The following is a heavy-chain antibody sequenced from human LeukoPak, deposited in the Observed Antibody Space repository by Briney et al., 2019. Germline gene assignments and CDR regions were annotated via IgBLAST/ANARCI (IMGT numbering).Heavy chain of an antibody. CDR3: ARGRYWDRITIFGGTTFDY. Sequence: GASVKVSCKASGYTFTSYDINWVRQATGQGLEWMGWMNANSGNTGYAQKFQGRVTMTRNTSISTAYMELSSLRSEDTAVYYCARGRYWDRITIFGGTTFDYWGQGTLVTVSS. J-gene: IGHJ4*02. V-gene: IGHV1-8*01. CDR2: MNANSGNT. D-gene: IGHD3-3*01. CDR1: GYTFTSYD.